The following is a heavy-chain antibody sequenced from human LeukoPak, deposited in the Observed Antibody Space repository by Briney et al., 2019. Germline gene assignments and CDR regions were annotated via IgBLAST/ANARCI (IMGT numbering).Heavy chain of an antibody. D-gene: IGHD6-19*01. CDR2: ISGSGVST. Sequence: PGGSLRVSCAASGFTFSSYGMSWVRQAPGKGLEWVSAISGSGVSTYYADSVKGRFTMSRDNSKNTLYLQMNSMRAEDTAVYYCAKKSGFSSGWLDYWGQGILVTVSS. V-gene: IGHV3-23*01. CDR1: GFTFSSYG. CDR3: AKKSGFSSGWLDY. J-gene: IGHJ4*02.